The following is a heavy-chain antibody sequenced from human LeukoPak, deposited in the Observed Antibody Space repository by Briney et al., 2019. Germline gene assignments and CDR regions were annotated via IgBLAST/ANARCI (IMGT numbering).Heavy chain of an antibody. J-gene: IGHJ4*02. CDR2: MYYSGST. CDR1: GDSISTSSYY. D-gene: IGHD3-3*01. CDR3: ASNEWSGYYFDY. Sequence: SDTLSLTCTVTGDSISTSSYYWGWIRQPPGKGMEWIGSMYYSGSTYYNPSPKSRVTISVDTSKNQFSLKLSSVTAADTALYYCASNEWSGYYFDYWGQGTLVTVSS. V-gene: IGHV4-39*01.